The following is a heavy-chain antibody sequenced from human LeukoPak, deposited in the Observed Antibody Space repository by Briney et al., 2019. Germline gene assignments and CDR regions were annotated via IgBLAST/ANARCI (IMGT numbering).Heavy chain of an antibody. CDR3: ARSLSPYYDVTSAYWVWGY. CDR1: GESFSGYY. J-gene: IGHJ4*02. D-gene: IGHD3-3*01. V-gene: IGHV4-34*01. Sequence: SGTLSLTCGVSGESFSGYYWSWLRQPPGKGLEWIGEINQSGDTNYNPSFETRVTMSVDASKKQFSLKVKFVTAADGAVYYCARSLSPYYDVTSAYWVWGYWGQGTLVIISS. CDR2: INQSGDT.